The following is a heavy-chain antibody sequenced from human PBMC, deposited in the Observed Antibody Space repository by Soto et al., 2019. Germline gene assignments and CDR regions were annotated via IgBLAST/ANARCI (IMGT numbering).Heavy chain of an antibody. CDR1: GYTFTSYG. J-gene: IGHJ3*01. V-gene: IGHV1-46*01. Sequence: GASVKVSCKASGYTFTSYGISWVRQAPGQGLEWMGKINPSNGSTTYAQKFQGRIAVTRDTSTTTVYVELSSLTYEDTAIYYCAASFGTGAFDLWGQGTMVTVSS. D-gene: IGHD3-3*01. CDR2: INPSNGST. CDR3: AASFGTGAFDL.